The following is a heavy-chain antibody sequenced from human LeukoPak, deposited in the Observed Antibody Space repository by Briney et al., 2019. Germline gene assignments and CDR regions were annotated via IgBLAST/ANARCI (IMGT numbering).Heavy chain of an antibody. V-gene: IGHV3-15*01. CDR2: IKSKTDGGTT. D-gene: IGHD3-9*01. Sequence: TGGSLRLSCAASGFTFSNAWMSWVRQARGKGLEWVGRIKSKTDGGTTDYAAPVKGRFTISRDDSKNTLYLQMNSLKTEDTAVYYCTKDSRVQDIWPGYYRVDFWGQGTLVTVSS. J-gene: IGHJ4*02. CDR3: TKDSRVQDIWPGYYRVDF. CDR1: GFTFSNAW.